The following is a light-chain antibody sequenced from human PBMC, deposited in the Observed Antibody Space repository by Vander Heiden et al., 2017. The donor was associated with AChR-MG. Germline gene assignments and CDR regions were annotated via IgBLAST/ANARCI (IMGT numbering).Light chain of an antibody. Sequence: SYEVTQPLSVSVALGQTAKITCGGNNIGSKNVHWYQQKPGQAPVLVIYKDGNRPSGIPERLSGSNSGNTATLTISRAQAGDEAEYFCQVWDNSLVIFGGGTKVNVL. J-gene: IGLJ2*01. CDR3: QVWDNSLVI. CDR1: NIGSKN. CDR2: KDG. V-gene: IGLV3-9*01.